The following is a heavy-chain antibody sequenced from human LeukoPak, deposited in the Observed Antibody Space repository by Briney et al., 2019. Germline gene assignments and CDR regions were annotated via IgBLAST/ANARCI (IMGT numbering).Heavy chain of an antibody. V-gene: IGHV3-30*04. J-gene: IGHJ4*02. CDR1: GFTFSSYA. CDR2: ISYDGSNK. CDR3: ARDRGCMRFSTSCRRIGYFDY. Sequence: GGSLRLSCAASGFTFSSYAMHWVRQVPGKGLEWVAVISYDGSNKYYADSVKGRFTISRDNSKNTLYLQMNSLRAEDTAVYYCARDRGCMRFSTSCRRIGYFDYWGQGTLVTVSS. D-gene: IGHD2-2*01.